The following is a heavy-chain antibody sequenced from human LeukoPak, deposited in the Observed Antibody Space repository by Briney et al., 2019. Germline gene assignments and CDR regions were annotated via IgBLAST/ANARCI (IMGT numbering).Heavy chain of an antibody. V-gene: IGHV1-18*01. D-gene: IGHD2-2*01. CDR1: GYTFTSYG. CDR3: ARGDHCSSTSCYGITVDYYYYYGMDV. CDR2: ISAYNGNT. J-gene: IGHJ6*02. Sequence: ASVKVSCTASGYTFTSYGISWVRQAPGQGLEWMGWISAYNGNTNYAQKLQGRVTMTTDTSTSTAYMELRSLRSDDTAVYYCARGDHCSSTSCYGITVDYYYYYGMDVWGQGTTVTVSS.